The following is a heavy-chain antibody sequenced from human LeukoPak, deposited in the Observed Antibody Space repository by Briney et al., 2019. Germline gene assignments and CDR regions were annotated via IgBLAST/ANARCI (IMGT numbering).Heavy chain of an antibody. V-gene: IGHV1-46*01. CDR1: GYTFTSNY. J-gene: IGHJ4*02. Sequence: ASVKVSCKASGYTFTSNYIHWVRQAPGQGLEWMGMIYPRDGSTSCAQKFQGRVTVTWDTSTSTVHMELSGLRSEDTAVYYCARDQEGFDYWGQGTLVTVSS. CDR3: ARDQEGFDY. CDR2: IYPRDGST.